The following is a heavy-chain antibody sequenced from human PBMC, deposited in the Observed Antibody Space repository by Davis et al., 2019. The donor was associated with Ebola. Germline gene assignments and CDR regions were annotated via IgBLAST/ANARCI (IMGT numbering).Heavy chain of an antibody. Sequence: SETLSLTCAVYGGSFSGYYWSWIRQPPGKGLEWIGEINHSGSTNYNPSLKSRVTISVDTSKNQFSLKLSSVTAADTAVYYCARCAGLLISRWFDPWGQGTLVTVSS. J-gene: IGHJ5*02. CDR3: ARCAGLLISRWFDP. V-gene: IGHV4-34*01. CDR2: INHSGST. CDR1: GGSFSGYY. D-gene: IGHD2-15*01.